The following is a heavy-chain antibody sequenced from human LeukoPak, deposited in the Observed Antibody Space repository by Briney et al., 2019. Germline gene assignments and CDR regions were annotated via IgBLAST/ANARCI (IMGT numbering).Heavy chain of an antibody. CDR1: GFTFSSYA. CDR2: ISYDGSNK. CDR3: ARAAADNSVFY. J-gene: IGHJ4*02. V-gene: IGHV3-30-3*01. D-gene: IGHD2-8*01. Sequence: GGSLRLSCAASGFTFSSYAMHWVRQAPGKGLEWVAVISYDGSNKYYADSVKGRFTISGDNSKNTLYLQMNSLRAEDTAVYYCARAAADNSVFYWGQGTLVTVSS.